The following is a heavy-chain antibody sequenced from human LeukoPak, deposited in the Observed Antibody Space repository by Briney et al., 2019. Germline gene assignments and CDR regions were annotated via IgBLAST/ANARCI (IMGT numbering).Heavy chain of an antibody. CDR3: ALGYSYGPSRFDY. CDR2: VIPIFGTA. J-gene: IGHJ4*02. D-gene: IGHD5-18*01. CDR1: GGTFSSYA. Sequence: SVKVSCKASGGTFSSYAISWVRQAPGQGLEWMGRVIPIFGTANYAQKFQGRVTITADKSTSTAYMELSGLRSEDTAVYYCALGYSYGPSRFDYWGQGTLVTVSS. V-gene: IGHV1-69*06.